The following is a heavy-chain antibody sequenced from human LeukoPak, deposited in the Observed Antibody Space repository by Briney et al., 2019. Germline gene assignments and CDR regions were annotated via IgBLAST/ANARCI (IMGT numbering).Heavy chain of an antibody. J-gene: IGHJ4*02. CDR2: ISSGSKYI. D-gene: IGHD5-18*01. V-gene: IGHV3-21*01. Sequence: PGGSLRLSCAASGLTFSSYSMNWVRQAPGKGLEWVSSISSGSKYIYNADSVKGRFTISRDNAKNSLHLQMNSLRAEDTAVYYCARALSYSYGSMDFWGQGALVVVSS. CDR3: ARALSYSYGSMDF. CDR1: GLTFSSYS.